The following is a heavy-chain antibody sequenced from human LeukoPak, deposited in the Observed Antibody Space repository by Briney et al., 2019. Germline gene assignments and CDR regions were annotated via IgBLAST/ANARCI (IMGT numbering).Heavy chain of an antibody. V-gene: IGHV3-20*04. CDR3: ARGYSSGWNYYYYYMDV. Sequence: PGGSLRLSCAASRFTFDDYGMSWVRQAPGKGLEWVSGINWNGGSTGYADSVKGRFTISRDNAKNSLYLQMNSLRAEDTALYYCARGYSSGWNYYYYYMDVWGKGTTVTVSS. CDR2: INWNGGST. J-gene: IGHJ6*03. D-gene: IGHD6-19*01. CDR1: RFTFDDYG.